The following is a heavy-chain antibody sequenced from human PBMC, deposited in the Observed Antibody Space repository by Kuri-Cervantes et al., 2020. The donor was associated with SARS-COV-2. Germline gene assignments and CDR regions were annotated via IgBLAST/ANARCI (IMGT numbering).Heavy chain of an antibody. Sequence: GSLRLSCTVSGGSISSHYWSWIRQPPGKGLEWIGYIYYSGSTNYNPSLKSRVTISVDTSKNQFSLKLSSVTAADTAVYYCARTKTAVAGTVFYFDYWGQGTLVTVSS. CDR3: ARTKTAVAGTVFYFDY. V-gene: IGHV4-59*08. D-gene: IGHD6-19*01. J-gene: IGHJ4*02. CDR1: GGSISSHY. CDR2: IYYSGST.